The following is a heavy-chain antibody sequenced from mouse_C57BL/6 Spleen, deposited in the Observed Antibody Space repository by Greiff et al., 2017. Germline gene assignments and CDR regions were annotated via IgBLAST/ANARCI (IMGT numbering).Heavy chain of an antibody. CDR2: IYPRDGST. Sequence: VQLQQSDAELVKPGASVKISCKVSGYTFTDHTIHWMKQRPEQGLEWIGYIYPRDGSTKYTEKFKGKATLTADKSSSTAYMQLNSLTSEDSAVYFCARREGNYGSSFYAMDYWGQGTSVTVSS. CDR1: GYTFTDHT. J-gene: IGHJ4*01. V-gene: IGHV1-78*01. CDR3: ARREGNYGSSFYAMDY. D-gene: IGHD1-1*01.